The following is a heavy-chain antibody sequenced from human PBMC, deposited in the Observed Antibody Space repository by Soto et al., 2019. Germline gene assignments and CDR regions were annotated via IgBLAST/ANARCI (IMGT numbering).Heavy chain of an antibody. CDR2: INPSGGST. CDR1: GYTFTSYY. V-gene: IGHV1-46*01. J-gene: IGHJ6*02. Sequence: ASVKVSCKASGYTFTSYYMHWVRQAPGQGLEWMGIINPSGGSTSYAQKFQGRVTMTRDTSTSTVYMELSSLRSEDTAVYYCASAVDTAMVSRYYYGMDVWGQGTPVTVSS. CDR3: ASAVDTAMVSRYYYGMDV. D-gene: IGHD5-18*01.